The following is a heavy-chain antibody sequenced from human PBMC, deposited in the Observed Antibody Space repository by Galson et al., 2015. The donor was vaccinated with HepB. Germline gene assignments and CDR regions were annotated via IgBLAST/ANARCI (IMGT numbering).Heavy chain of an antibody. J-gene: IGHJ4*02. V-gene: IGHV3-23*01. D-gene: IGHD3-22*01. CDR3: AKKYYYDSSGYSGEGY. CDR1: GFTFSSYA. CDR2: ISGSGGST. Sequence: SLRLSCAASGFTFSSYAMSWVRQAPGKGLEWVSAISGSGGSTYYADSVKGRFTISRDNSKNTLYLRMNSLRAEDTAVYYCAKKYYYDSSGYSGEGYWGQGTLVTVSS.